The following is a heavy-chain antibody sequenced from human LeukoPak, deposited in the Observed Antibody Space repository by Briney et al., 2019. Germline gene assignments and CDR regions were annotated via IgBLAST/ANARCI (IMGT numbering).Heavy chain of an antibody. J-gene: IGHJ3*02. CDR3: ARDLGYYYDSSDYEDGFDI. CDR1: GGSISSYY. D-gene: IGHD3-22*01. V-gene: IGHV4-59*01. CDR2: IYNSGNT. Sequence: SETLSLTCSVSGGSISSYYWSWIRQSPENGLEWIGYIYNSGNTNYNLFLKSRVTISADTSKNQFSLKLTSVTAADTAVYYCARDLGYYYDSSDYEDGFDIWGQGTMVTVSS.